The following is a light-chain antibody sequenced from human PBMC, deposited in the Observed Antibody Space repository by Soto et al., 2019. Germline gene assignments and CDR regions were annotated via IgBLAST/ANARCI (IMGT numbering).Light chain of an antibody. V-gene: IGKV3-15*01. CDR3: QQYGTSEII. Sequence: EIVMTPSPATLSVSPVEGVTLSCRASQSVGSNLAWYQHKPGQAPRLLIYGVSTRATGIPARFSGSASGTEFTLTISSLQSEDFAVFYCQQYGTSEIIFGQGTRLEIK. CDR1: QSVGSN. CDR2: GVS. J-gene: IGKJ5*01.